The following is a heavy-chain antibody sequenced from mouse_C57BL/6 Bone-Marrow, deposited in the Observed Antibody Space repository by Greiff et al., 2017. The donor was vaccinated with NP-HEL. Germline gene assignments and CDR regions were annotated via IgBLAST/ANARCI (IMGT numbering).Heavy chain of an antibody. CDR1: GYTFTDYY. J-gene: IGHJ3*01. Sequence: QVQLKQSGPELVKPGASVKISCKASGYTFTDYYINWVKQRPGQGLEWIGWIYPGSGNTKYNEKFKGKATLPVDTSSSTAYMQLSSLTSADPAVYFCAREGYYYGSSHAWFAYWGQGTLVTVSA. CDR3: AREGYYYGSSHAWFAY. D-gene: IGHD1-1*01. V-gene: IGHV1-84*01. CDR2: IYPGSGNT.